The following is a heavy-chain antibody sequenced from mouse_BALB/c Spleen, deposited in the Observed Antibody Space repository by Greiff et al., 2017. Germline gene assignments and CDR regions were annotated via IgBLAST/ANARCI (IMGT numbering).Heavy chain of an antibody. CDR3: ARSKDWDVSFDY. D-gene: IGHD4-1*01. V-gene: IGHV3-2*02. J-gene: IGHJ2*01. CDR2: ISYSGST. CDR1: GYSITSDYA. Sequence: EVQGVESGPGLVKPSQSLSLTCTVTGYSITSDYAWNWIRQFPGNKLEWMGYISYSGSTSYNPSLKSRISITRDTSKNQFFLQLNSVTTEDTATYYCARSKDWDVSFDYWGQGTTLTVSS.